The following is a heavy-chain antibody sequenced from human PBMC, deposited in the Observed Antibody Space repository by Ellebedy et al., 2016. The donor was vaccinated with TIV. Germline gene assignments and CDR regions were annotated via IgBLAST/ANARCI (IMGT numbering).Heavy chain of an antibody. CDR2: ISVYNGNT. V-gene: IGHV1-18*04. D-gene: IGHD3-16*01. Sequence: ASVKVSCKASGYTFSSFGITWVRQAPGQRLEWLGWISVYNGNTNYAPKFQGRVTMPTNPSTNTGYMGMSSLRSDDTAVYYCAKVIGLRDCDGGTCSPPPPLDYWGQGTLVTVSS. CDR3: AKVIGLRDCDGGTCSPPPPLDY. J-gene: IGHJ4*02. CDR1: GYTFSSFG.